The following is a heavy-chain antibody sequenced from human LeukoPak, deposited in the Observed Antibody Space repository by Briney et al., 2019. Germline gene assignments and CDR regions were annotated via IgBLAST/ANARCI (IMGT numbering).Heavy chain of an antibody. V-gene: IGHV1-18*01. CDR2: ISAYNGNT. CDR3: ARDQAMVRGVIITGDAFDI. CDR1: GYTFTSYG. D-gene: IGHD3-10*01. J-gene: IGHJ3*02. Sequence: ASVKASCKASGYTFTSYGISWVRQAPGQGLEWMGWISAYNGNTNYAQKLQGRVTMTTDTSTSTAYMELRSLRSDDTAVYYCARDQAMVRGVIITGDAFDIWGQGTMVTVSS.